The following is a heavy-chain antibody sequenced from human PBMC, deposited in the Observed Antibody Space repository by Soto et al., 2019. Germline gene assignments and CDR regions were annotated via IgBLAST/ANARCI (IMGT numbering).Heavy chain of an antibody. CDR2: IWYDGSNK. Sequence: GGSLRLSCAASGFTFSSYGMHWVRQAPGKGLEWVAVIWYDGSNKYYADSVKGRFTISRDKSKNTLYLQMNSLRAKDRAGYYGARDDSAVDVDIVATGAFDIWGQGTMVTVSS. CDR1: GFTFSSYG. V-gene: IGHV3-33*01. J-gene: IGHJ3*02. D-gene: IGHD5-12*01. CDR3: ARDDSAVDVDIVATGAFDI.